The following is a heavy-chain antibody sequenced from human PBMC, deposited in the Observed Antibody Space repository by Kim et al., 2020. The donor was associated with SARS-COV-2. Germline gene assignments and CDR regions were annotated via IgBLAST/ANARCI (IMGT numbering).Heavy chain of an antibody. CDR3: ARDKYSSSWSFDY. Sequence: YAVAVKSRITINPDTSKNQFSLQLNSVTPEDTAVYYCARDKYSSSWSFDYWGQGTLVTVSS. V-gene: IGHV6-1*01. D-gene: IGHD6-13*01. J-gene: IGHJ4*02.